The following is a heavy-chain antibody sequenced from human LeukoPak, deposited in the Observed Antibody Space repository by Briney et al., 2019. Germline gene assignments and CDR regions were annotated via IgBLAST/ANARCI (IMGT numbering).Heavy chain of an antibody. CDR1: GGSISSYY. CDR3: ARVPESSSWSNYYYMDV. J-gene: IGHJ6*03. Sequence: SETLSLTCTVSGGSISSYYWSWIRQPPGKGLEWIGYIYYSGSTNYNPSLKSRVTISVDTSKNQFSLKLSSVTAADTAVYYCARVPESSSWSNYYYMDVWGKGTTVTVSS. CDR2: IYYSGST. D-gene: IGHD6-13*01. V-gene: IGHV4-59*01.